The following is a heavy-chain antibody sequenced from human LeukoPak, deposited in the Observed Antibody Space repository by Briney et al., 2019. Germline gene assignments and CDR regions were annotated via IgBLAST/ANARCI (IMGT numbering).Heavy chain of an antibody. CDR1: GFTFSNYA. CDR3: AKDVRYVEGEFELPRWLFDY. J-gene: IGHJ4*02. Sequence: QPGGSLRLSCAASGFTFSNYAMNWVRQAPGKGLEWVSAIRGSGDYTYDADSVKGRFTISRDNSKNTLYLQMNSLRVEDTAVYYCAKDVRYVEGEFELPRWLFDYWGQGTLVTVSS. V-gene: IGHV3-23*01. CDR2: IRGSGDYT. D-gene: IGHD4-23*01.